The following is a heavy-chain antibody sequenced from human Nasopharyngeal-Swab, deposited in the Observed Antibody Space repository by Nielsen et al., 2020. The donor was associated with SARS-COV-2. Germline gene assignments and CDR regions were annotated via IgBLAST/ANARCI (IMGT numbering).Heavy chain of an antibody. V-gene: IGHV1-69*13. CDR2: IIPIFGTA. CDR1: GGTLSSYA. J-gene: IGHJ4*02. CDR3: ARWDDVDTAMAFDY. Sequence: SVTVSCKASGGTLSSYAISWVRQAPGQGREWMGGIIPIFGTAKYAQKFQGRVTITADESTRTAYMELSSLRSEDTAVYYCARWDDVDTAMAFDYWGQGTLVTVSS. D-gene: IGHD5-18*01.